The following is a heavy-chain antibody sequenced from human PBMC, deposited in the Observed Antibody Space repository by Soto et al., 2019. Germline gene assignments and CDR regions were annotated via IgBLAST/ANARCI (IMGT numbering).Heavy chain of an antibody. CDR1: GYTFYSHS. CDR2: INADYGNT. Sequence: QAQLVQSGAEVKKPGASVKVSCKASGYTFYSHSISWVRQAPGQGLEWMGRINADYGNTQYAQKFRGRVTMTTDTSKTTVYMEMTNLRSDDTAVYYCARGIQGDYYYGMDVWGQGTTVTVSS. CDR3: ARGIQGDYYYGMDV. V-gene: IGHV1-18*01. J-gene: IGHJ6*02. D-gene: IGHD5-18*01.